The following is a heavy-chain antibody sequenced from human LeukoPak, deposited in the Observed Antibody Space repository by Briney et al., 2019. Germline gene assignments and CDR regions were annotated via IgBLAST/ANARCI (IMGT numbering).Heavy chain of an antibody. V-gene: IGHV4-59*01. CDR2: IYYSGST. J-gene: IGHJ5*02. Sequence: SETLSLTCTVSGGSISSYYWSWIRQPPGKGLEWIGYIYYSGSTNYNPSLKSRVTISVDTSKNQFSLKLSSVTAADTAVYYCARSPHCSSTSRYIRWFDPWGQGTLVTVSS. CDR3: ARSPHCSSTSRYIRWFDP. CDR1: GGSISSYY. D-gene: IGHD2-2*02.